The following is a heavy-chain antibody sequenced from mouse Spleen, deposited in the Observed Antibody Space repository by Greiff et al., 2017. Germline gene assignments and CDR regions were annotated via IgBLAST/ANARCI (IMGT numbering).Heavy chain of an antibody. CDR3: ARDRNDGYHYAMDY. CDR1: GYSITSGYY. V-gene: IGHV3-6*01. D-gene: IGHD2-3*01. J-gene: IGHJ4*01. Sequence: VQLKQSGPGLVKPSQSLSLTCSVTGYSITSGYYWNWIRQFPGNKLEWMGYISYDGSNNYNPSLKNRISITRDTSKNQFFLKLNSVTTEVTATYYCARDRNDGYHYAMDYWGQGTSVTVSS. CDR2: ISYDGSN.